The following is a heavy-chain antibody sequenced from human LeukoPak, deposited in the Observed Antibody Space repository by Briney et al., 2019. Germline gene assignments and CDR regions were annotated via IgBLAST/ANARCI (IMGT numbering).Heavy chain of an antibody. CDR3: TKAAGAIYFDGSGFVNLAY. Sequence: GGSLRLSCAAAGFNFRSYGMHWVRQAPGKGLEWVSFISYDGTNKYYGDSLKGRFTISRDNSNNTLYLQMDRLRPEDTAVYYCTKAAGAIYFDGSGFVNLAYWGQGTLAIVSS. D-gene: IGHD3-22*01. CDR1: GFNFRSYG. CDR2: ISYDGTNK. J-gene: IGHJ4*02. V-gene: IGHV3-30*02.